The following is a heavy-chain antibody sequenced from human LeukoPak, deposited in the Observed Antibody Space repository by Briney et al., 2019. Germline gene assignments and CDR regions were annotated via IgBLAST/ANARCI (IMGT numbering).Heavy chain of an antibody. Sequence: GGSLRLSCEASGFTFIDYDMHWVRQVIGKGLEGVSAIGIRGDTHYSGSVKGRFTISRENAESSLYLQMNSLRAEDTAVHYCARGGIQVSGIDEFDYWGQGTLVTVSS. CDR1: GFTFIDYD. V-gene: IGHV3-13*01. CDR3: ARGGIQVSGIDEFDY. CDR2: IGIRGDT. J-gene: IGHJ4*02. D-gene: IGHD6-19*01.